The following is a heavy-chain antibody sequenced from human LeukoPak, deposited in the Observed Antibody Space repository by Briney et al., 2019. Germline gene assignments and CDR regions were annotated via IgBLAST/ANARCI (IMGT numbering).Heavy chain of an antibody. CDR1: GYTLTELS. J-gene: IGHJ4*02. CDR3: ATDRDSLIRGQPPRDY. D-gene: IGHD4-17*01. Sequence: ASVKVSCKVSGYTLTELSMHWVRQAPGKGLEWMGGFDPEDGETIYAQKFQGRVTMTEDTSTDTAYMELSSLRSEDTAVYYCATDRDSLIRGQPPRDYRGQGTLVTVSS. V-gene: IGHV1-24*01. CDR2: FDPEDGET.